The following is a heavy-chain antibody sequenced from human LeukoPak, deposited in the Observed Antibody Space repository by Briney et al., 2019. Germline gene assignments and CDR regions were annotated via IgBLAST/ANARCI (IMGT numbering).Heavy chain of an antibody. V-gene: IGHV3-23*01. CDR1: GFTFSSYA. CDR3: ASPRDYYGSGSYFTWDQ. D-gene: IGHD3-10*01. CDR2: ISGSGGST. Sequence: GGSLRLSCAASGFTFSSYAMSWVRQAPGKGLEWVSGISGSGGSTYYADSVKGRFTISRDNSKNTLYLQMNSLRAEDTGVYYRASPRDYYGSGSYFTWDQWGQGTLVTVSS. J-gene: IGHJ4*02.